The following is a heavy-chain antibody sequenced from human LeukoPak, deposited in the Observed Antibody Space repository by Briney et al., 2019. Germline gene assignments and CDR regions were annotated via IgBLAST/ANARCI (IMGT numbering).Heavy chain of an antibody. CDR2: IGTAGDI. J-gene: IGHJ4*02. V-gene: IGHV3-13*01. CDR1: GFTFSSYD. CDR3: ARVSSSGYYYGYYFDY. D-gene: IGHD3-22*01. Sequence: GGSLRLSCAASGFTFSSYDMHWARQATGKGLEWVSGIGTAGDIYYPGSVKGRFTISRENAKNSLYLQVNSLRAGDTAVYYCARVSSSGYYYGYYFDYWGQGTLVTVSS.